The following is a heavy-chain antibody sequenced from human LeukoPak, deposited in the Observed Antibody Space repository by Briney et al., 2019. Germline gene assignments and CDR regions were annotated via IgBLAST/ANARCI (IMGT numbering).Heavy chain of an antibody. CDR3: VNWHIK. Sequence: PGGSLRLSCAASGFTFSSYWMSWVRRAPGKGLGWVAEINEDGSNKYYVDSVKGRFTISRDTAKNSLDLQMNSLRDEDTAVYYCVNWHIKWGQGTLVTVSS. CDR2: INEDGSNK. J-gene: IGHJ3*01. CDR1: GFTFSSYW. D-gene: IGHD2-21*01. V-gene: IGHV3-7*01.